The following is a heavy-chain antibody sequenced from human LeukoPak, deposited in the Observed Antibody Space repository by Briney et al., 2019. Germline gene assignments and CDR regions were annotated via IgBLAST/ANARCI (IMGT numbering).Heavy chain of an antibody. J-gene: IGHJ4*02. CDR2: INHSGTT. CDR3: ARGEGSGSYMSYFDF. CDR1: GFTFSSYE. D-gene: IGHD3-10*01. V-gene: IGHV4-34*01. Sequence: LRLSCAASGFTFSSYEMNWVRQPPGKRLEWIGEINHSGTTNYSPSLESRVTISQDMSKNQFSLKLSSVTAADTALYYCARGEGSGSYMSYFDFWGQGALVTVSS.